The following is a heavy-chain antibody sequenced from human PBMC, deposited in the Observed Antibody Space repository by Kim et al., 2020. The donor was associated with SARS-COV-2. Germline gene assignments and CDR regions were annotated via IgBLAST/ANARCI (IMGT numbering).Heavy chain of an antibody. J-gene: IGHJ6*02. CDR1: GGSISSGSYY. CDR3: AMTYGMDV. Sequence: SETLSLTCTVSGGSISSGSYYWSWIRQPAGKGLEWIGRIYTSGSTNYNPSLKSRVTISVDTSKNQFSLKLSSVTAADTAVYYCAMTYGMDVWGQGTTVTVSS. CDR2: IYTSGST. V-gene: IGHV4-61*02.